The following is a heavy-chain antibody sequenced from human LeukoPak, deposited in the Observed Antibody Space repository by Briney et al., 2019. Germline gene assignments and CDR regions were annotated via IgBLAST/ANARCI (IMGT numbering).Heavy chain of an antibody. CDR1: GSSISSGYY. J-gene: IGHJ4*02. CDR3: AREARTTVTTTTYYYFDY. Sequence: SETLSLTCTVSGSSISSGYYWGWIRQPPGKGLEWIGSIYHSESTYYNPSLKSRVTISVDTSKDQFSLKLSSVTAADTAVYYCAREARTTVTTTTYYYFDYWGQGTLVTVSS. CDR2: IYHSEST. V-gene: IGHV4-38-2*02. D-gene: IGHD4-17*01.